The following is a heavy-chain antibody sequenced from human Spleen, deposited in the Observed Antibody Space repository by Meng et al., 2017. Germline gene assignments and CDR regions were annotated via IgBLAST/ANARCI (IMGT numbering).Heavy chain of an antibody. D-gene: IGHD6-13*01. CDR2: IDPNNDHT. Sequence: VQVVKAGPKVKKPGASVKLSCKPSGYTFAAYWIHWLRQAPGQGLEWMGRIDPNNDHTQYAQNFQGRVTMTSDTSISTVYMELNGLRSDDTAVYYCARDEDISAAGKLFGDYWGQGTLVTVSS. V-gene: IGHV1-2*06. CDR1: GYTFAAYW. J-gene: IGHJ4*02. CDR3: ARDEDISAAGKLFGDY.